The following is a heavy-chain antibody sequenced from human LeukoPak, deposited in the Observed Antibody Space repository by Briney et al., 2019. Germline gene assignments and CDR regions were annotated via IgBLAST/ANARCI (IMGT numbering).Heavy chain of an antibody. Sequence: GGSLRLFCAASAFSFNNYNMNCVRQAPGKGLEGVSSITSSGSYIYYADSVKGRFTISRDNAKNSLYLQLNSLRAEDTAVYYCARDPYSGSYSDYYYYYMDVWGKGTTVTVSS. CDR2: ITSSGSYI. V-gene: IGHV3-21*01. D-gene: IGHD1-26*01. CDR1: AFSFNNYN. J-gene: IGHJ6*03. CDR3: ARDPYSGSYSDYYYYYMDV.